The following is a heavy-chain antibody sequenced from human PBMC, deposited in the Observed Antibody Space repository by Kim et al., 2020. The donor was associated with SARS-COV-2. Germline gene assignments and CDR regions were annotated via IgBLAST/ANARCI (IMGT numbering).Heavy chain of an antibody. Sequence: GGSLRLSCAASGFTVSSNYMSWVRQAPGKGLEWVSVIYSGGSTYYADSVKGRFTISRDNSKNTLYLQMNSLRAEDTAVYYCARENGDWFHWFDPWGQGTLVTVSS. V-gene: IGHV3-53*01. J-gene: IGHJ5*02. CDR1: GFTVSSNY. CDR2: IYSGGST. D-gene: IGHD3-9*01. CDR3: ARENGDWFHWFDP.